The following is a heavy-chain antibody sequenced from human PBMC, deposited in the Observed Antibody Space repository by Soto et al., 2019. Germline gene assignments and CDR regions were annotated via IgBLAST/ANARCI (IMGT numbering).Heavy chain of an antibody. Sequence: QVQLQESGPGLVKPPETLSLTCTVSGGSVSSGRYYWTWIRQPPGKGLEWIGYISYSGSTNYNPSLKSRVTIPVDTSQNQFSLKRSSVTAADTAVYYWARSDYYYCMDVWGQGTTVTVSS. J-gene: IGHJ6*02. V-gene: IGHV4-61*01. CDR3: ARSDYYYCMDV. CDR2: ISYSGST. CDR1: GGSVSSGRYY.